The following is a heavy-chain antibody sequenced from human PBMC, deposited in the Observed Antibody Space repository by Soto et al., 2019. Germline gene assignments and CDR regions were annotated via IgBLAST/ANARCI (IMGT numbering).Heavy chain of an antibody. CDR1: GFTFSSYA. CDR2: ISGSGAST. Sequence: GGSLRLSCAASGFTFSSYAMRWVRQAPGKGLGWVSAISGSGASTCYADSVKGRFTSSRHVSKNTLYLKTNNLKPDDTAIYSCTRGPRAYSSGTGAHWGQGTPVTVSS. J-gene: IGHJ4*02. V-gene: IGHV3-23*01. D-gene: IGHD2-15*01. CDR3: TRGPRAYSSGTGAH.